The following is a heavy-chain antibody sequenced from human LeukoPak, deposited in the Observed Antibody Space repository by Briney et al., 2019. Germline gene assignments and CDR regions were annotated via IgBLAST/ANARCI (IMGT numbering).Heavy chain of an antibody. Sequence: SETLSLTCVVYGGSFSGYYWSWIRQSPGKGLEWIGEINHRGSTNYNPSLKSRVTISVDTSKNQFSLKLSSVTAADTAVYYCARADYSSTWSHDYYYMDVWGKGTTVTVSS. J-gene: IGHJ6*03. CDR3: ARADYSSTWSHDYYYMDV. D-gene: IGHD6-13*01. CDR1: GGSFSGYY. CDR2: INHRGST. V-gene: IGHV4-34*01.